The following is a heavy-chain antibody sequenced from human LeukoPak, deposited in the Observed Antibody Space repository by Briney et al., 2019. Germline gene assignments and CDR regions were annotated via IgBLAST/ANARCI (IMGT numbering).Heavy chain of an antibody. CDR1: GGTFSSYA. V-gene: IGHV1-69*04. D-gene: IGHD1-26*01. CDR2: IIPILGIA. CDR3: AREWELLRIQDY. Sequence: SVKVSCKASGGTFSSYAINWVRQAPGQGLEWMGRIIPILGIANYAQKFQGRVTITADKSTSTAYMELSSLRSEDTAVYYCAREWELLRIQDYWGQGTLVTVSS. J-gene: IGHJ4*02.